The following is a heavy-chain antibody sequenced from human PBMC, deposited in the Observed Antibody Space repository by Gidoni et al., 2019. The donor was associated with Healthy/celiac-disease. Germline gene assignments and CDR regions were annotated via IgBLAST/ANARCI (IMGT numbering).Heavy chain of an antibody. V-gene: IGHV3-30*18. CDR3: AKDRGSGYYFDY. Sequence: QVQLVESGGGVVQPGRSLRLSCAASGFTFSSYGMHWVRQAPGKGLEWVAVISYDGSNKYYADSVKGRFTISRDNSKNTLYLQMNSLRAEDTAVYYCAKDRGSGYYFDYWGQGTLVTVSS. J-gene: IGHJ4*02. CDR2: ISYDGSNK. CDR1: GFTFSSYG. D-gene: IGHD5-12*01.